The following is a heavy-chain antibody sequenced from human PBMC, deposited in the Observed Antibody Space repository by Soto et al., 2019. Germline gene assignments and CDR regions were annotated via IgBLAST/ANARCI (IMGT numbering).Heavy chain of an antibody. D-gene: IGHD2-21*02. V-gene: IGHV4-4*02. Sequence: SETLSLTCGVSGDSTRSRYWWTWLRRPPGRGLEGIGEVNQSGTSNYNPSLKSRVTISIDDSKNHFYLKMTSVTAADTAVYYCARDRREEVGSPRGSSSRGGDSCWGQGTLVTVSS. CDR3: ARDRREEVGSPRGSSSRGGDSC. J-gene: IGHJ4*02. CDR1: GDSTRSRYW. CDR2: VNQSGTS.